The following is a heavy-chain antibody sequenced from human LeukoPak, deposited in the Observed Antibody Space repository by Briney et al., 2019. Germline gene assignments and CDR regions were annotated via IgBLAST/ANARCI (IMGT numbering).Heavy chain of an antibody. J-gene: IGHJ4*02. D-gene: IGHD3-10*01. CDR1: GFTFTSYA. CDR3: ARDGSGRVPEMSAPDY. Sequence: GGSLRLSCAASGFTFTSYAMSWVRQVSGKGLEWVSVISGSGGSTYYADSVKGRFTISRDNAKNSLFLQMNSLRAEDTAVYYCARDGSGRVPEMSAPDYWGQGTLVTVSS. V-gene: IGHV3-23*01. CDR2: ISGSGGST.